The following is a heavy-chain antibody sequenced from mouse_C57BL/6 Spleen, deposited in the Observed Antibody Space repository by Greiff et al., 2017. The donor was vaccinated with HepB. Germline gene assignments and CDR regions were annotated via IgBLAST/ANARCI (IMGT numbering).Heavy chain of an antibody. CDR1: GFNIKDYY. D-gene: IGHD1-1*01. CDR3: ARLGAVVAYYFDY. J-gene: IGHJ2*01. CDR2: IDPEDGDT. V-gene: IGHV14-2*01. Sequence: VQLQQSGAELVKPGASVKLSCTASGFNIKDYYMNWVKQRTEQGLEWIGRIDPEDGDTKYDPKIQGKATITADTSSNTAYLQLSSLTSEDTAVYYCARLGAVVAYYFDYWGQGTTLTVSS.